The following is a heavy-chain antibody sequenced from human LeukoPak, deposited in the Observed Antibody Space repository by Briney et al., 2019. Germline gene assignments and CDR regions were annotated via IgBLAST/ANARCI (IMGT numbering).Heavy chain of an antibody. D-gene: IGHD6-6*01. Sequence: SETLSLTCTVSGGSISSYYWSWIRQPPGKGLEWIGYIYYSGSTNYNPPLKSRVTISVDTSKNQFSLKLSSVTAADTAVYYCARDKPSYSSSSWFDPWGQGTLVTVSS. CDR1: GGSISSYY. V-gene: IGHV4-59*01. CDR3: ARDKPSYSSSSWFDP. CDR2: IYYSGST. J-gene: IGHJ5*02.